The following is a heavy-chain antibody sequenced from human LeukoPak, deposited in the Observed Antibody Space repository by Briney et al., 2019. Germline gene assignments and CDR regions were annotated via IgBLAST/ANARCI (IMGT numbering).Heavy chain of an antibody. Sequence: SETLSLTCTVSGASISGSGYYWGWIRQPPGKGLEWIGNIYDSGSTYYNASLQSRVTISIDTSKNQFSLRLSSVTAADTAMYYCAKGGGCGLIDYWGQGTLVTASS. D-gene: IGHD2-15*01. CDR3: AKGGGCGLIDY. CDR2: IYDSGST. J-gene: IGHJ4*02. CDR1: GASISGSGYY. V-gene: IGHV4-39*01.